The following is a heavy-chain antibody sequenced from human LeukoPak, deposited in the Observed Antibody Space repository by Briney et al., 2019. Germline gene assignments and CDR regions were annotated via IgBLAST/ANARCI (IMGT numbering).Heavy chain of an antibody. D-gene: IGHD3-10*01. V-gene: IGHV3-23*01. J-gene: IGHJ4*02. CDR2: ISGSGGST. CDR1: GFTFSSYG. Sequence: QPGGSLRLSCAASGFTFSSYGMSWVRQAPGKGLEWVSAISGSGGSTYYADSVKGRFTISRDNSKNTLYLQMNSLRAEDTAVYYCARDKYGSGSYSWSKRLDSWGQGTLVTVSS. CDR3: ARDKYGSGSYSWSKRLDS.